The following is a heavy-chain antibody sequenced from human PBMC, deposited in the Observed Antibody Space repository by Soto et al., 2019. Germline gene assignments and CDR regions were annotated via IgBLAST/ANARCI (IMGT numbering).Heavy chain of an antibody. CDR3: ARERANYGDYVDAFDI. CDR2: ISADNGNT. V-gene: IGHV1-18*01. J-gene: IGHJ3*02. CDR1: GYTFTSYG. Sequence: QVQLVQSGAEVKKPGASVKVSCKASGYTFTSYGISWVRQAPGQGLEWMGWISADNGNTNYAQKLQGRVTMTTDTSTSTAYMELRSLRSDDTAVYYCARERANYGDYVDAFDIWGQGTMVTVSS. D-gene: IGHD4-17*01.